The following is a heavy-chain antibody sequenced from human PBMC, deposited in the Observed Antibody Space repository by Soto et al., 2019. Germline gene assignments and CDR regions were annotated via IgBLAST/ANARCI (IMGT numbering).Heavy chain of an antibody. D-gene: IGHD6-19*01. V-gene: IGHV4-34*01. J-gene: IGHJ6*02. Sequence: GNPSLTCAVYGGSFSGYFWSWIRQPPGKGLEWIGEINHSGSTNYNASLKSRVTISVDTSKKQFSLKLTSVTAADTAVYYCARNSGYSICWGTYYYDLMAVWGQGSTVIVS. CDR3: ARNSGYSICWGTYYYDLMAV. CDR2: INHSGST. CDR1: GGSFSGYF.